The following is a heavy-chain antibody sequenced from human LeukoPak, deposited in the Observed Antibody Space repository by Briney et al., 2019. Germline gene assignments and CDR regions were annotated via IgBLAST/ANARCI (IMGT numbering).Heavy chain of an antibody. V-gene: IGHV4-34*01. CDR1: GGSFSGYY. Sequence: NASETLSLTCAVYGGSFSGYYWTWIRQPPGKGLEWIGEINHSGSTNYNPSLKSRVTISVDTSKNQFSLKLSSVTAADTAVYYCARGWTTVTSYNWFDPWGQGTLVTVSS. CDR3: ARGWTTVTSYNWFDP. CDR2: INHSGST. D-gene: IGHD4-17*01. J-gene: IGHJ5*02.